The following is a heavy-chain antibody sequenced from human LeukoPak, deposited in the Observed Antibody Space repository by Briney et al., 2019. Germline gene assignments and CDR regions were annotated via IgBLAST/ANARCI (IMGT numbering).Heavy chain of an antibody. CDR3: ATTTIRLGY. V-gene: IGHV4-39*07. J-gene: IGHJ4*02. D-gene: IGHD1-26*01. Sequence: SETLSLTCTVSGGSISSSSRYWGWIRQPPGKGLEWIGSICYSGTTYYSPSLKSRVTISVDTSKNQFSLKLSSVTAADTAVYYCATTTIRLGYWGQGTLVTVSS. CDR1: GGSISSSSRY. CDR2: ICYSGTT.